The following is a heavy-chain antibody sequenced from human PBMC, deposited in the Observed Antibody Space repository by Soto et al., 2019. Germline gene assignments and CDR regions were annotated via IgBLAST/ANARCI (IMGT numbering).Heavy chain of an antibody. V-gene: IGHV4-4*02. Sequence: QVQLQESGPGLVTPSGTLSLTCAVSGGSISSSYWWNWVRQPPGKGLEWIGKIYHSGSTNYNPSLQNRVTISVDKSINQFSLRLSSVTAADTAVYFCVTSLNYDFWRDGGRHYYFDYWGQGTLVTVSS. CDR2: IYHSGST. CDR1: GGSISSSYW. CDR3: VTSLNYDFWRDGGRHYYFDY. J-gene: IGHJ4*02. D-gene: IGHD3-3*01.